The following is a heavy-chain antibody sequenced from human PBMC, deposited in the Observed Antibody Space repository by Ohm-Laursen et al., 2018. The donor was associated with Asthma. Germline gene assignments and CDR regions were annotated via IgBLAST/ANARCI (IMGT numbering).Heavy chain of an antibody. CDR3: VTDAWWSYVH. Sequence: GSLRLSCTASGVAFTDSWMSWVRQLPGGSLEWVAKINPLGYEKYYMDSVRGRFTVSRDNVKNSLYLEMNSLSVEDTAVYYCVTDAWWSYVHWGLGTLVTVSS. CDR1: GVAFTDSW. D-gene: IGHD1-26*01. CDR2: INPLGYEK. V-gene: IGHV3-7*01. J-gene: IGHJ4*02.